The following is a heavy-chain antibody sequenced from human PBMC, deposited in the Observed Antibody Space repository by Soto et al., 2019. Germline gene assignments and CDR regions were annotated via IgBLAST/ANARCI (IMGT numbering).Heavy chain of an antibody. V-gene: IGHV3-7*03. CDR3: ARYFRGSGRYFFDY. D-gene: IGHD6-19*01. CDR2: INQDGGGT. Sequence: LRLSCVASGFTFSSSFMGWVRQAPGKGLEWVANINQDGGGTYYVDSVQGRFTISRDNAKDSLFLQMNSLRVEDTAVYYCARYFRGSGRYFFDYWGQGTLVTVSS. J-gene: IGHJ4*02. CDR1: GFTFSSSF.